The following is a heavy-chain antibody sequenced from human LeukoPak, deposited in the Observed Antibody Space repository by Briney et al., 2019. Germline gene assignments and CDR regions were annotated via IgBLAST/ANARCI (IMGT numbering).Heavy chain of an antibody. J-gene: IGHJ4*02. Sequence: GGSLRLSCAASGFTFSSHWMSWVRQAPGKGLEWVANIKQDGSETYYVDSVKGRFTVSKDNAKNSLYLQMNSLRVEDTAVYYCARDKIELTGGRGCDYWGQGTLVTVSS. CDR2: IKQDGSET. V-gene: IGHV3-7*01. CDR1: GFTFSSHW. CDR3: ARDKIELTGGRGCDY. D-gene: IGHD2-15*01.